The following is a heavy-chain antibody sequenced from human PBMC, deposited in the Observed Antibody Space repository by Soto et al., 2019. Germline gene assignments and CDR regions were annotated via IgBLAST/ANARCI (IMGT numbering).Heavy chain of an antibody. Sequence: GGSLRLSCAASGFTFDVYTMHWVRQAPGKGLEWVSLISWDGGSTYYADSVKGRFTISRDNSKNSLYLQMNSLRTEETALYYCAKDIDNCSSTSCPVVYYYGMDVWGQGTTVTVSS. V-gene: IGHV3-43*01. CDR1: GFTFDVYT. D-gene: IGHD2-2*01. CDR3: AKDIDNCSSTSCPVVYYYGMDV. CDR2: ISWDGGST. J-gene: IGHJ6*02.